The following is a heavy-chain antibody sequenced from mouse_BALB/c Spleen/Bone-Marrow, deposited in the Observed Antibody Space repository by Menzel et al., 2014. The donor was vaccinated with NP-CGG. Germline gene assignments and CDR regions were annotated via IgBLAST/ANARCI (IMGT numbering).Heavy chain of an antibody. D-gene: IGHD1-1*01. J-gene: IGHJ2*01. Sequence: QVQLQQSGPELVRPGVSVKISCKGSGYTFTDYAMHWVKQSHAKSLEWIGVISTYYGNTNYNQKFKGKATMTVDKSSSTAYMELARLTSEDSAIYYCARESAYYGYFDSWGQGTTLTVSS. CDR3: ARESAYYGYFDS. V-gene: IGHV1-67*01. CDR2: ISTYYGNT. CDR1: GYTFTDYA.